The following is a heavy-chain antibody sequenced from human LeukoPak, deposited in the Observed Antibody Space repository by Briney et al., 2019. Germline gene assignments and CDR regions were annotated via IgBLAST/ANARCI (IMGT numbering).Heavy chain of an antibody. J-gene: IGHJ4*02. Sequence: GGSLRLSCAASGFTFSSYTMHWVRQAPDKGLEWVAVISHDRGNKYYADSVKGRFTISRDNSKNTLYLQMNGLRAEETAMYYCATPYTSGWSLYFDNWGQGTLVTVSS. CDR1: GFTFSSYT. D-gene: IGHD6-19*01. V-gene: IGHV3-30-3*01. CDR3: ATPYTSGWSLYFDN. CDR2: ISHDRGNK.